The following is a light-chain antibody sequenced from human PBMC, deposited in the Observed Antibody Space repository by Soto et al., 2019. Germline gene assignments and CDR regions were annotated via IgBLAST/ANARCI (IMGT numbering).Light chain of an antibody. Sequence: AVPMTQSPSSLSASVGDRVTITCRASQGIRNDLGWYQQKAGKAPKLLIYAASSLQRGIPSRFSGSGSGTDFSLTSDSLQPEDIATYYWLQDYYYPWTFGQGTMVEMK. V-gene: IGKV1-6*01. CDR2: AAS. CDR3: LQDYYYPWT. CDR1: QGIRND. J-gene: IGKJ1*01.